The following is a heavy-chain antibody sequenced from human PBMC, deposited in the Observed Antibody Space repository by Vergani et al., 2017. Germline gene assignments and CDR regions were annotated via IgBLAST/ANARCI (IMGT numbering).Heavy chain of an antibody. V-gene: IGHV1-69*01. Sequence: QVQLVQSGAEVKKPGSSVKLSCKASGVTFSSYSISWVRQAPGQGLEWMGGIIPIFCTANYAHTFQGRVTITADESTSTAYIELSSLRAEDTAVYYCARAYCSSTSCHFDYWGQRTVVTVSS. CDR3: ARAYCSSTSCHFDY. CDR1: GVTFSSYS. CDR2: IIPIFCTA. J-gene: IGHJ4*02. D-gene: IGHD2-2*01.